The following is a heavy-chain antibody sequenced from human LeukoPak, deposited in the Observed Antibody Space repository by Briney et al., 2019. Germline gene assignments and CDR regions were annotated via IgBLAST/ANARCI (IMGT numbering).Heavy chain of an antibody. J-gene: IGHJ3*02. V-gene: IGHV3-33*08. CDR2: IWYDGSNK. Sequence: GGSLRLSCAASGFTFSTYPMHWVRQTPGKGLEWVAIIWYDGSNKYYADSVKGRFTISRDNSKNTLYVQMDSLRAEDTAVYYCARDGAGESFDIWGQGTMVTVSS. CDR1: GFTFSTYP. CDR3: ARDGAGESFDI. D-gene: IGHD3-16*01.